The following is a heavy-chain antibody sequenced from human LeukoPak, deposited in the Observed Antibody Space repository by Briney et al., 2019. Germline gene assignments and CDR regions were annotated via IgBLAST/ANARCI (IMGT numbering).Heavy chain of an antibody. Sequence: AGGSLRLSCAASGFTFSSYGMHWVRQAPGKRLEWVAVISYDGSNKYYADSVKGRFTISRDNSKNTLYLQMNSLRAEDTAVYSCAKDGRGYSYGYLDYWGQGTLVTVSS. J-gene: IGHJ4*02. CDR3: AKDGRGYSYGYLDY. CDR1: GFTFSSYG. D-gene: IGHD5-18*01. V-gene: IGHV3-30*18. CDR2: ISYDGSNK.